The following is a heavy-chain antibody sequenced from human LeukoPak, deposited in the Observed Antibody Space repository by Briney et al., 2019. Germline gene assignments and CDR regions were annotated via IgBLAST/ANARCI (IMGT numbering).Heavy chain of an antibody. D-gene: IGHD4/OR15-4a*01. CDR3: ERVRSDYTHYYYYGMDV. CDR2: MNPNSGNT. Sequence: ASVKVSCKASGYTFTSYDINWVRQAPGQGLEWMGWMNPNSGNTGYAQKFQGRVTMTRNTSISTAYMELSSLRSEDTAVYYCERVRSDYTHYYYYGMDVWGQGTTVTVSS. V-gene: IGHV1-8*01. CDR1: GYTFTSYD. J-gene: IGHJ6*02.